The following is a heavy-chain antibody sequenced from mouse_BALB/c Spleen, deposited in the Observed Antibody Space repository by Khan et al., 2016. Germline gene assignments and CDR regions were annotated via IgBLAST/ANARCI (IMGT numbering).Heavy chain of an antibody. Sequence: QVQLQQSAAELARPGASVKMSCKASGYSFTSYTMHWVKQRPGQGLEWIGYINPSSGYTEYTQKFKDKTTLTAEKSSSTAYMQLSSLTSEDSAVYYCSRGYFYGSSPLDYWGQGTTLTVSS. CDR2: INPSSGYT. V-gene: IGHV1-4*02. CDR1: GYSFTSYT. J-gene: IGHJ2*01. CDR3: SRGYFYGSSPLDY. D-gene: IGHD1-1*01.